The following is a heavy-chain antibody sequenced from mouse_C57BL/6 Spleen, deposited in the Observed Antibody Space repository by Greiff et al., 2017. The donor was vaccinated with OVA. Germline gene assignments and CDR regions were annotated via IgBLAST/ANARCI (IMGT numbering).Heavy chain of an antibody. CDR1: GYAFSSSW. CDR3: ARRGYDGWFAY. J-gene: IGHJ3*01. CDR2: IYPGDGDT. D-gene: IGHD2-2*01. V-gene: IGHV1-82*01. Sequence: VHLVESGPELVKPGASVKISCKASGYAFSSSWMNWVKQRPGKGLEWIGRIYPGDGDTNYNGKFKGKATLTADKSSSTAYMQLSSLTSEDSAVYFCARRGYDGWFAYWGQGTLVTVSA.